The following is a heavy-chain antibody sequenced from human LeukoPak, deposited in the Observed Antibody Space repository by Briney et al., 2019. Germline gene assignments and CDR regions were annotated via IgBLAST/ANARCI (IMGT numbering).Heavy chain of an antibody. CDR2: IYYSGST. V-gene: IGHV4-39*07. J-gene: IGHJ4*02. CDR3: ARAPLLWFGEEDSDY. D-gene: IGHD3-10*01. Sequence: PSETLSLTCSVSGGSIRSSSYYWGWIRQPPGKGREWSGNIYYSGSTYYNPSLRSRVTISVDTSKKQFSLKLSSVTAADTAVYYCARAPLLWFGEEDSDYWGQGTLVTVSS. CDR1: GGSIRSSSYY.